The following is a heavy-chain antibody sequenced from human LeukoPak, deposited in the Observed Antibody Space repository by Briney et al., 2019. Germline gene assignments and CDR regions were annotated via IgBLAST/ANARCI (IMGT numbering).Heavy chain of an antibody. V-gene: IGHV3-74*01. Sequence: QAGGSLRLSCAASGFTFSSYWMHWVRQGPGKGLVWVSRINTEGSSTSYADSVKGRFTISRDNAKNTLYLQMNSLRVEDTAVYYCARCTGGAAAGSVIDYWGQGTLVTVSS. CDR3: ARCTGGAAAGSVIDY. CDR2: INTEGSST. CDR1: GFTFSSYW. J-gene: IGHJ4*02. D-gene: IGHD6-13*01.